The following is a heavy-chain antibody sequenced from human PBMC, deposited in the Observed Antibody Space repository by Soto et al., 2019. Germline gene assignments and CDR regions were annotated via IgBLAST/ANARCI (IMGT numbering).Heavy chain of an antibody. V-gene: IGHV1-69*01. CDR1: GASFSTSG. D-gene: IGHD2-15*01. CDR2: IIPLFGTP. Sequence: QVQLVQSGAEVKKPGSSLKVSCKTSGASFSTSGISWVRQAPGQGLEWMGGIIPLFGTPKYARKFQGRVAIPAAESATIVYMELSSLSADDTAVYYCARASPAVCGGGSCYRLDSSFDSWGQGSLVIVSS. J-gene: IGHJ5*01. CDR3: ARASPAVCGGGSCYRLDSSFDS.